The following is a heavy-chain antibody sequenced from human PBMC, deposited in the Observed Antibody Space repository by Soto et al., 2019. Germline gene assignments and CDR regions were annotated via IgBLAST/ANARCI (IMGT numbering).Heavy chain of an antibody. Sequence: QVQLVESGGGVVQPGRSLRLSCATSGFTFNTFAMHWVRQAPGKGLEWLAVISYDGSHKYYADSVKGRIILSRDNSKNTLYLQMKALRGEDTAVYYCARDRADGLRSFDWLCLDYWGQGTLVIVSS. CDR1: GFTFNTFA. CDR3: ARDRADGLRSFDWLCLDY. V-gene: IGHV3-30-3*01. CDR2: ISYDGSHK. D-gene: IGHD3-9*01. J-gene: IGHJ4*02.